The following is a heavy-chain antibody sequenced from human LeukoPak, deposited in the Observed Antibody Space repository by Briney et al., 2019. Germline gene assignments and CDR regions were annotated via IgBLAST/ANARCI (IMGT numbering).Heavy chain of an antibody. CDR2: IDHRGTA. J-gene: IGHJ4*02. V-gene: IGHV4-34*01. CDR3: AVGITILGVAASFDS. D-gene: IGHD3-3*01. CDR1: GASYNAYY. Sequence: SETLSLTRAVYGASYNAYYWSWIRQPPGKGLEWIGDIDHRGTATYNPSLKSRLSISADASKNQFSLKLNSVTDADTAVYYCAVGITILGVAASFDSWGQGNLVIVSS.